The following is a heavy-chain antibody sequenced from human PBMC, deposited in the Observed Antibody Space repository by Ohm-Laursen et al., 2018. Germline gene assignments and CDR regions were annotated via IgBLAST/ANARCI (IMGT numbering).Heavy chain of an antibody. Sequence: SLRLSCTASGFTFDDYAIHWVRQAPGKGLEWVSGTNWASGTIGYADSVKGRFTISRDNAKNSLYLQMNSLRAEDTALYYCAKDLTGTTAFDIWGQGTMVTVSS. CDR3: AKDLTGTTAFDI. CDR1: GFTFDDYA. V-gene: IGHV3-9*01. CDR2: TNWASGTI. D-gene: IGHD1-1*01. J-gene: IGHJ3*02.